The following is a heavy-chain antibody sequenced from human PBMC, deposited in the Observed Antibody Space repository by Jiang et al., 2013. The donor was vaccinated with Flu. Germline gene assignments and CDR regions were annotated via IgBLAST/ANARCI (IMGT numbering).Heavy chain of an antibody. Sequence: KPTQTLTLTCTFSGFSLSANGEGVGWIRQPPGKALEWLALIYWNDDKRYSASLKSRLTVTKDTSKNEVVLTMTGMDPVDTATYYCAHRVRGWTFDYWGQGSLVTVSS. J-gene: IGHJ4*02. CDR2: IYWNDDK. D-gene: IGHD6-19*01. CDR1: GFSLSANGEG. V-gene: IGHV2-5*01. CDR3: AHRVRGWTFDY.